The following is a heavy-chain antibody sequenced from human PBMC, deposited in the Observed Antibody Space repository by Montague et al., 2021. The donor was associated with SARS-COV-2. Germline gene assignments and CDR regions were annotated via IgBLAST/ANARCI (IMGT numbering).Heavy chain of an antibody. Sequence: SETLSLTCAVSGGSITSDNWWTWVRQSPRKGLEWIGEIYHSGTTNYNPSLQSRLTISIDKSRNHLSLNLTSVTAADTAIYYCALPLGGARFDPWGQGILVTVSS. D-gene: IGHD3-16*01. V-gene: IGHV4-4*02. CDR2: IYHSGTT. CDR1: GGSITSDNW. CDR3: ALPLGGARFDP. J-gene: IGHJ5*02.